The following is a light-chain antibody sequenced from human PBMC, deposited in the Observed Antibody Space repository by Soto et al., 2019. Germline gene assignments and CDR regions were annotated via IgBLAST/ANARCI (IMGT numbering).Light chain of an antibody. J-gene: IGLJ2*01. V-gene: IGLV1-40*01. CDR1: SSNIGAGYD. CDR2: GNS. CDR3: RSYDSSLSAYVV. Sequence: QSVLTQPPSVSGAPGQRVTISCTGSSSNIGAGYDVHWYQQLPGTAPKLLIYGNSNRPSGVPDRFSGSKSGTSASLAITGLQAGDEADYYCRSYDSSLSAYVVFGGGTQLTVL.